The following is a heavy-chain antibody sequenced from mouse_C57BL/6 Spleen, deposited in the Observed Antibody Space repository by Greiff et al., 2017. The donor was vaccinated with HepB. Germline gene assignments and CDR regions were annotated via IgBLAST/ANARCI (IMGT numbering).Heavy chain of an antibody. Sequence: EVMLVESEGGLVQPGSSMKLSCTASGFTFSDYYMAWVRQVPEKGLEWVANINYDGSSTYYLDTLKSRFTLSRDNAKNILYLQMSSLTSEDTATYYCARDGPCDFDVWGTGTTVTVSS. CDR1: GFTFSDYY. V-gene: IGHV5-16*01. J-gene: IGHJ1*03. CDR2: INYDGSST. CDR3: ARDGPCDFDV.